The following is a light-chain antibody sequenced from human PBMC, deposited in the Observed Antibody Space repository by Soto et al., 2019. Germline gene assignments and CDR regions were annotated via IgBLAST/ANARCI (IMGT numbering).Light chain of an antibody. CDR1: QSISGW. CDR3: QKYESYSRT. Sequence: DIQMTQSPSTLSASVGDSVTITCRASQSISGWLAWYQQRAGEAPKLLIYDASALKRGVPSRFSGSGSGTLFDLTLSSLQPDDFATYYCQKYESYSRTFGQGTRVEI. CDR2: DAS. J-gene: IGKJ1*01. V-gene: IGKV1-5*01.